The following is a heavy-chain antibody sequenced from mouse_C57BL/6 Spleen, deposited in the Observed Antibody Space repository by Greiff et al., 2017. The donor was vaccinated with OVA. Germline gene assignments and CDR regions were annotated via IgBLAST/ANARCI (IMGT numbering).Heavy chain of an antibody. V-gene: IGHV1-52*01. Sequence: QVQLQQPGAELVRPGSSVKLSCKASGYTFTSYWMHWVKQRPIQGLEWISNIDPSDSETHYNQKFKDKATLTVDKSSSTAYMQLSSLTSEDSAVYYCVVATGGMDYWGQGTSVTVSS. CDR3: VVATGGMDY. D-gene: IGHD1-1*01. CDR2: IDPSDSET. J-gene: IGHJ4*01. CDR1: GYTFTSYW.